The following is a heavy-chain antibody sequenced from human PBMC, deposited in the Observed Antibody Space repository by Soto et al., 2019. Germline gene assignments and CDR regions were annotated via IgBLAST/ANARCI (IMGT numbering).Heavy chain of an antibody. J-gene: IGHJ4*02. V-gene: IGHV3-48*03. CDR3: ATRLSVSYGPLFDQ. CDR2: FLHSGDII. CDR1: GFNFSSYE. Sequence: EVQLEESGEALVQLGGSLRFACAGSGFNFSSYEMNWVSQAPGKGLEWLSFFLHSGDIIYYADSVKGRFTISRDNAKNLLYLHMNTLRVEDTAIYYCATRLSVSYGPLFDQWGQGTLVTVSS. D-gene: IGHD3-16*01.